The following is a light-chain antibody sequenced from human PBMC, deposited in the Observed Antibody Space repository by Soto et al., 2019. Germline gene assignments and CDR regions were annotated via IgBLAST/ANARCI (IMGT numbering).Light chain of an antibody. CDR2: EVS. V-gene: IGLV2-14*01. CDR3: SSYATSHTWV. Sequence: QSALTQPASVSGSPGQSITISCTGTSSDVGGYNFVSWYQHHPGRAPKLIIYEVSNRPSGLSDRLSGSKSGNTASLTISGLQPEDEADYYCSSYATSHTWVFGGGTKLTVL. J-gene: IGLJ3*02. CDR1: SSDVGGYNF.